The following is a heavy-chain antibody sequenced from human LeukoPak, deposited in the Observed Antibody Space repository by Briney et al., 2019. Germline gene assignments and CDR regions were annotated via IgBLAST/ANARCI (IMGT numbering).Heavy chain of an antibody. V-gene: IGHV3-30*02. D-gene: IGHD6-19*01. CDR2: IRYDGSNK. CDR1: GFTFSSYG. J-gene: IGHJ4*02. CDR3: AKDRGRAVAGSEFDY. Sequence: GGSLRLSCAASGFTFSSYGMHWVRQAPGKGLEWVEFIRYDGSNKYYADSVKGRFTISRDNSKNTLYLQMNSLRAEDTALYYCAKDRGRAVAGSEFDYWGQGTLVTVSS.